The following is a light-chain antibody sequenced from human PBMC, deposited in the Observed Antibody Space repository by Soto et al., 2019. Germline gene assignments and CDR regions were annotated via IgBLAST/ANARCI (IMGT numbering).Light chain of an antibody. Sequence: EIVMTQSPATLSVSPGERATLSCRASQSVSSNLAWYQQKPGQAPRLLIYDASNRATGIPARFSGSGSGTDFTLTISSLEPEDFAVYYCQQRSNCLTFGQGTRLEIK. CDR2: DAS. J-gene: IGKJ5*01. CDR1: QSVSSN. V-gene: IGKV3-11*01. CDR3: QQRSNCLT.